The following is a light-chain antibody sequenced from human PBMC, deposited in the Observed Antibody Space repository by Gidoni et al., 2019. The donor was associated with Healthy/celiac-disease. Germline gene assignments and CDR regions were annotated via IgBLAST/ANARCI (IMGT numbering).Light chain of an antibody. CDR3: QQYYSTLRRT. V-gene: IGKV4-1*01. J-gene: IGKJ2*02. CDR1: QSVLYSSNNKNY. CDR2: WAS. Sequence: DLVMTQSPDSLSVSLGERATINCKSSQSVLYSSNNKNYLAWYQQKPGQPPKLLIYWASTRESGVPDRFSGSGSGTDFTLTISSLQAEDVEVYYCQQYYSTLRRTFGQGTKLEIK.